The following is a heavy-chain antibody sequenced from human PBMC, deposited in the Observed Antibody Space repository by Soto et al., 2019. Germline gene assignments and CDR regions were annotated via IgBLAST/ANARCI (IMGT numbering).Heavy chain of an antibody. V-gene: IGHV3-23*01. CDR3: AKYRDGICLFDY. CDR2: ISGSGGGT. Sequence: EVQLLESGGGLVQPGGSLRLSCAASGFTFSSYAMSWVRQAPGKGLEWVSAISGSGGGTYYADSVKGRFTISRDNSKNTMYLQMNSLRAEDTAVYYCAKYRDGICLFDYWDQGTLVTVSS. D-gene: IGHD1-26*01. J-gene: IGHJ4*02. CDR1: GFTFSSYA.